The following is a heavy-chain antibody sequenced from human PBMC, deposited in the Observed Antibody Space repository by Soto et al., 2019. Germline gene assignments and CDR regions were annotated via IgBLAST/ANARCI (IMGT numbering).Heavy chain of an antibody. Sequence: PSETLSLTCTVSGGSISSYYWSWIRQPPGKGLEWIGYIYYSGSTNYNPSLKSRVTISVDTSKNQFSLKLSSVTAADTAVYYCARGSPTDLGVTWYNWFDPWGQGTLVTVSS. J-gene: IGHJ5*02. CDR3: ARGSPTDLGVTWYNWFDP. V-gene: IGHV4-59*01. D-gene: IGHD3-16*01. CDR2: IYYSGST. CDR1: GGSISSYY.